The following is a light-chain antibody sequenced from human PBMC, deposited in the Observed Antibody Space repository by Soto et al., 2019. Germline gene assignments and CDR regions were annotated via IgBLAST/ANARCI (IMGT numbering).Light chain of an antibody. Sequence: SVLTQPASVSGSPGQSITISCTGTSSDFGDYDYVSWYLQHPGKVPKLMIYEVSNRPSGVSNRFSGSKSGNTASLTISGLQAEDEAGYYCSSYTSSSTLGVFGTGTKVTVL. CDR2: EVS. CDR1: SSDFGDYDY. CDR3: SSYTSSSTLGV. V-gene: IGLV2-14*01. J-gene: IGLJ1*01.